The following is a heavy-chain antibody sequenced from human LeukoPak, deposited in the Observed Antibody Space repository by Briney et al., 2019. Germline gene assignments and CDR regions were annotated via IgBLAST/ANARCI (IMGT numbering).Heavy chain of an antibody. CDR3: ASYDFWSGLDMDV. D-gene: IGHD3-3*01. Sequence: GGSLRLSCAASGFTVSSNYMSWVRQAPGKGLEWVSVIYSGGSTYYADSVKGRFTISRDNSKNTLYLQMNSLRAEDTAVYYCASYDFWSGLDMDVWGKGTTVTVSS. CDR2: IYSGGST. CDR1: GFTVSSNY. V-gene: IGHV3-53*01. J-gene: IGHJ6*03.